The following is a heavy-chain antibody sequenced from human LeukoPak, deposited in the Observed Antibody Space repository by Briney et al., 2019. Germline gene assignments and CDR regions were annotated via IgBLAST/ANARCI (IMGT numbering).Heavy chain of an antibody. V-gene: IGHV1-69*06. J-gene: IGHJ5*02. CDR1: GGTFSSYA. D-gene: IGHD2-15*01. CDR3: ARDKGYCSGGSCYSPGWKPNWFDP. CDR2: IIPIFGTA. Sequence: ASVKVSCKASGGTFSSYAISWVRQAPGQGLEWMGGIIPIFGTANYAQKFQGRVTITADKSTSTAYMELSSLRSEDTAVYYWARDKGYCSGGSCYSPGWKPNWFDPWGQGTLVTVSS.